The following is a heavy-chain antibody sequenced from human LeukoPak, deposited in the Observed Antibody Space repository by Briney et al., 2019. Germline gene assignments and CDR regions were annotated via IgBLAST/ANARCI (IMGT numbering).Heavy chain of an antibody. CDR2: ISVSGGSP. V-gene: IGHV3-23*01. CDR1: GFTFSSYS. J-gene: IGHJ4*02. CDR3: AAGDRLGY. D-gene: IGHD4-17*01. Sequence: GGSLRLSCAASGFTFSSYSMNWVRQAPGKGLEWVSTISVSGGSPYLADSVMGRFTVSRDNAKNILYLQMNSLRVEDTAVYYCAAGDRLGYWGQGTLVTVSS.